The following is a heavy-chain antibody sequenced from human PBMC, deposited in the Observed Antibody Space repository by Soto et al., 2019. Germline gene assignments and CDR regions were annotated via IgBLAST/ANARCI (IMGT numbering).Heavy chain of an antibody. CDR2: INPSGGST. V-gene: IGHV1-46*01. J-gene: IGHJ4*02. CDR1: GYTFTNSY. Sequence: QVQLVQSGAEVKNPGASVKVSCKASGYTFTNSYIHWVRQAPGQGLEWMGIINPSGGSTRYAQKFQGRVIMTRDTCTSTVYMDLSSLRSEDTAVYYCARVPPTVTAVDYWGQGTLVTVSS. D-gene: IGHD4-17*01. CDR3: ARVPPTVTAVDY.